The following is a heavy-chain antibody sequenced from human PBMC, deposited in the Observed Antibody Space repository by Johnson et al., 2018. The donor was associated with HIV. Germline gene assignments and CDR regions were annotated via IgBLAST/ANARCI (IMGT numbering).Heavy chain of an antibody. CDR3: TTDLASDAFDI. V-gene: IGHV3-15*01. J-gene: IGHJ3*02. CDR1: GFPFSNAW. CDR2: IKSKTDGGTT. Sequence: MMLVESGGGLVKPGGSLRLSCAASGFPFSNAWMSWVRQAPGKGLEWVGRIKSKTDGGTTDYAAPVKGRFTISRDDSKNTLYLQMNSLKTEDTAVYYCTTDLASDAFDIWGQGTMVTVSS.